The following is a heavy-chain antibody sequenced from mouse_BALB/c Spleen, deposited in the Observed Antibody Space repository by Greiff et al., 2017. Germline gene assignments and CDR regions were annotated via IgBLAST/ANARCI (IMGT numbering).Heavy chain of an antibody. Sequence: EVMLVESGGGLVKPGGSLKLSCAASGFAFSSYDMSWVRQTPEKRLEWVAYISSGGGSTYYPDTVKGRFTISRDNAKNTLYLQMSSLKSEDTAMYYCARHKGLEGFAYWGQGTLVTVSA. D-gene: IGHD2-4*01. CDR2: ISSGGGST. V-gene: IGHV5-12-1*01. CDR1: GFAFSSYD. J-gene: IGHJ3*01. CDR3: ARHKGLEGFAY.